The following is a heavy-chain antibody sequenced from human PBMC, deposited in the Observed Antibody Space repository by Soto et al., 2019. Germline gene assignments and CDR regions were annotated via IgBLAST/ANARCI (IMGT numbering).Heavy chain of an antibody. J-gene: IGHJ6*02. CDR2: ISAYNGNT. V-gene: IGHV1-18*01. D-gene: IGHD3-16*02. CDR3: ARAEGGKPYYDYVWGSYHV. CDR1: GYTFTSYG. Sequence: QVQLVQSGAEVKKPGASVKVSCKASGYTFTSYGISWVRQAPGQGLEWMGWISAYNGNTNYAQKRQGRVTMTTDTSTSTAYMELRSLRSDDTAVYYCARAEGGKPYYDYVWGSYHVWGQGTTVTVSS.